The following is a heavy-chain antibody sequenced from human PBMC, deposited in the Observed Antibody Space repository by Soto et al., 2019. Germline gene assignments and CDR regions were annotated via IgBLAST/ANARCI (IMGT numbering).Heavy chain of an antibody. D-gene: IGHD6-13*01. J-gene: IGHJ4*02. V-gene: IGHV4-39*01. Sequence: SETLSLTCSISGGSISSTSYYWGWIRQPPGKGLEWIGSIYYSGSTYYNPSLKSRVTMSVDTSKNQFSLNLGSVTAADTAVYYCARQPARTSSWYNYWGQGTLVTVS. CDR1: GGSISSTSYY. CDR3: ARQPARTSSWYNY. CDR2: IYYSGST.